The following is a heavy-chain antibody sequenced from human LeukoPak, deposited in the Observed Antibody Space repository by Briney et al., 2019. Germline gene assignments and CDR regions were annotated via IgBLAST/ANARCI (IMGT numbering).Heavy chain of an antibody. CDR3: AKPQERDLWVPDL. J-gene: IGHJ5*02. CDR1: GFTVSGNY. D-gene: IGHD3-3*01. CDR2: IYSGGTT. V-gene: IGHV3-53*05. Sequence: GGSLRLSCAVSGFTVSGNYMSWVRQAPGKGLEWVSLIYSGGTTYYADSAKGRFTISRDNSKNTLYLQMNSLRPEDTAVYYCAKPQERDLWVPDLWGQGTLVTVFS.